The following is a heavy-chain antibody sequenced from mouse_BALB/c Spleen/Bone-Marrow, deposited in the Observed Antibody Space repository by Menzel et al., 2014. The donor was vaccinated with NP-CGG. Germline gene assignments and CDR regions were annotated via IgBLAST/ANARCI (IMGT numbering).Heavy chain of an antibody. CDR2: IDPSDSET. Sequence: VKLVESGPQLVRPGASVKISCKASGYSFTNYWMHWVKQRPGQGLEWIGMIDPSDSETRLNQKFKDKATLTVDKSSSTAYMQLSSPTSEDSAVYYCARDGITTATYYYAMDYWGQGTSVTVSS. CDR1: GYSFTNYW. J-gene: IGHJ4*01. D-gene: IGHD1-2*01. CDR3: ARDGITTATYYYAMDY. V-gene: IGHV1S126*01.